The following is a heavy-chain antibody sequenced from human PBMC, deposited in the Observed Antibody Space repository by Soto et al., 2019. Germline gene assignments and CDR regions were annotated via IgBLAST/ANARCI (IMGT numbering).Heavy chain of an antibody. V-gene: IGHV4-31*03. CDR2: IYYSGST. CDR1: GGSISSGGYY. J-gene: IGHJ4*02. Sequence: SETLSLTCTVSGGSISSGGYYWSWIRQHPGKGLEWIGYIYYSGSTYYNPSLKSRVTISVDTSKNQFSLKLSSVTAADTAVYYCARDKLKFGGVSDYWGQGTLVTVSS. D-gene: IGHD3-16*01. CDR3: ARDKLKFGGVSDY.